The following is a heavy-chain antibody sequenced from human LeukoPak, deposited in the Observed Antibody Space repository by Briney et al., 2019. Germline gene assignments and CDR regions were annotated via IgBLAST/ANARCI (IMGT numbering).Heavy chain of an antibody. CDR3: ARDCSSTSCPHPYYYYGMDV. J-gene: IGHJ6*02. CDR2: IYYSGST. V-gene: IGHV4-59*01. CDR1: GGSISSYY. D-gene: IGHD2-2*01. Sequence: SETLSLTCTVSGGSISSYYWSWIRQPPGKGLGWIGYIYYSGSTNYNPSLKSRVTISVDTSKNQFSLKLSSVTAADTAVYYCARDCSSTSCPHPYYYYGMDVWGQGTTVTVSS.